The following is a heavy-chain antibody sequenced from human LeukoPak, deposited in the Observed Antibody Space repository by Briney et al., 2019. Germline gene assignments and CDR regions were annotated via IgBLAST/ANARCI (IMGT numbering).Heavy chain of an antibody. CDR3: AKDHRGGCSGYFES. CDR1: GFIFSNYG. J-gene: IGHJ4*02. D-gene: IGHD2-15*01. Sequence: PGRSLRLSCEASGFIFSNYGMYWVRQAPGKGLEWVAVIWHDESSEFYADSVRGRFSISRDNSKNTVYLQMNNLRAEDTALYYCAKDHRGGCSGYFESWGQGWPATVSS. V-gene: IGHV3-33*06. CDR2: IWHDESSE.